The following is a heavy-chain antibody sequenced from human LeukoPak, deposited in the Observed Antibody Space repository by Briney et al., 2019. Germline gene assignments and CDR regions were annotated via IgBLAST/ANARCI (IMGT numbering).Heavy chain of an antibody. CDR1: GFTFSSYA. D-gene: IGHD3-10*01. CDR2: ISGSGGST. J-gene: IGHJ4*02. CDR3: AKDYYGSGSYYLPGY. V-gene: IGHV3-23*01. Sequence: PGGSPRLSCAASGFTFSSYAMSWVRQAPGKGLEWVSGISGSGGSTYYADSVKGRFTISRDNSKNTLYLQMNSLRAEDTAVYYCAKDYYGSGSYYLPGYWGQGTLVTVSS.